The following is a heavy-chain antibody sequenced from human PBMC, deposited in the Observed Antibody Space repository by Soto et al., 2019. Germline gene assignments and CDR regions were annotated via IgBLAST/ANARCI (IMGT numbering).Heavy chain of an antibody. D-gene: IGHD6-13*01. CDR1: GFTFSNAW. V-gene: IGHV3-15*07. J-gene: IGHJ6*02. Sequence: EVQLVESGGGLVKPGGSLRLSCAASGFTFSNAWMNWVRQAPGKGLEWVGRIKSKTDGGTTDYAAPVKGRFTISRDDSKNTLYLQMNRLKTGDTALYCCTTFSSWSFYYYYGMDVWGQGTTVTVSS. CDR3: TTFSSWSFYYYYGMDV. CDR2: IKSKTDGGTT.